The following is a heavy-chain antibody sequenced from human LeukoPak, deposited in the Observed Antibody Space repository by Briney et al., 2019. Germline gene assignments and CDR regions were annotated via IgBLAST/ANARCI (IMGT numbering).Heavy chain of an antibody. CDR1: GSTFSSYG. D-gene: IGHD2-2*01. J-gene: IGHJ6*03. V-gene: IGHV3-30*18. CDR2: ISYDGSNK. CDR3: AKDRLPAAYYYYMDV. Sequence: GGSLRLSCAASGSTFSSYGMHWVRQAPGKGLEWVALISYDGSNKYYADSVKGRFTISRDNSKNTLYLQMNSLRAEDTAIYYCAKDRLPAAYYYYMDVWGKGTTVTVSS.